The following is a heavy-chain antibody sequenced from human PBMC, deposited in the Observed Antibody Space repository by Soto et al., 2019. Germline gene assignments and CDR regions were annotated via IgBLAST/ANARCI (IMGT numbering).Heavy chain of an antibody. V-gene: IGHV1-46*01. Sequence: ASVKVSCKASGYTFTSYYMHWVRQAPGQGLEWMGIINPSGGSTSYAQKFQGRVTMTRDTSTSTVYMELSSLRSENTAVYYCAREQLVRTYYYYYGMDVWGQGTTVTVSS. D-gene: IGHD6-6*01. CDR3: AREQLVRTYYYYYGMDV. CDR1: GYTFTSYY. CDR2: INPSGGST. J-gene: IGHJ6*02.